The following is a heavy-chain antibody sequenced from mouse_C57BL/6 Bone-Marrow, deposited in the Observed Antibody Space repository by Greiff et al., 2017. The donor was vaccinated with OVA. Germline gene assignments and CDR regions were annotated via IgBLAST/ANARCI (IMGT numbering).Heavy chain of an antibody. Sequence: QVQLQQSGAELVKPGASVKLSCKASGYTFTSYWMHWVKRRPGRGLEWIGRIDPNSGGTKYNEKFNSKATLTVDKPSSKAYMQFSSLTSVDSAVYYCARGGLYDGYYVFAYWGQGTLVTVSA. CDR2: IDPNSGGT. CDR1: GYTFTSYW. D-gene: IGHD2-3*01. CDR3: ARGGLYDGYYVFAY. V-gene: IGHV1-72*01. J-gene: IGHJ3*01.